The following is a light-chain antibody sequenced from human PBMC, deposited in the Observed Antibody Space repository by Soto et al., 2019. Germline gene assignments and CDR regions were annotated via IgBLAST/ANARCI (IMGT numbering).Light chain of an antibody. Sequence: QSALTQPASVSGSPGQSITISCTGTSSDVGGYNYVSWYQQHPGKAPKLMIYEVSNRPSGVSNRFSGSKSGNTASLTNSGLQAEDEADYYCSSYTSSSTLAYVFGTGTKVTVL. CDR2: EVS. J-gene: IGLJ1*01. CDR1: SSDVGGYNY. V-gene: IGLV2-14*01. CDR3: SSYTSSSTLAYV.